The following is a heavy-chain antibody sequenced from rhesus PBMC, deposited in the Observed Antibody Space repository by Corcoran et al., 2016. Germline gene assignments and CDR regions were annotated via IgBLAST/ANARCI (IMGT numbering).Heavy chain of an antibody. CDR1: GSTCGSYA. Sequence: QVQLVQSGAVVRSPGASVQVSSKPSGSTCGSYATGWWDSDPAQGCGWMGVIIPLVGITKYAEKCQGRVTITADTSTSTAYMELSSLRSEDTAVYYCAREGRIAAAGTFDYWGQGVLVTVSS. CDR2: IIPLVGIT. V-gene: IGHV1-198*02. J-gene: IGHJ4*01. CDR3: AREGRIAAAGTFDY. D-gene: IGHD6-25*01.